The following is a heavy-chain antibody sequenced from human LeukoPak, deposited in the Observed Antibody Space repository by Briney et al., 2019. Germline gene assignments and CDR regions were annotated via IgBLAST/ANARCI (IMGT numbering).Heavy chain of an antibody. CDR2: IYHSGST. V-gene: IGHV4-38-2*02. D-gene: IGHD2-2*01. CDR3: ARLFARYCSSTSCSGAEYFQH. CDR1: GYSISSGYY. Sequence: SETLSLTCTVSGYSISSGYYWGWIRQPPGKGLEWIGSIYHSGSTYYNPSLKSRVTISVDTSKNQFSLKLSSVTAADTAVYCCARLFARYCSSTSCSGAEYFQHWGQGTLVTVSS. J-gene: IGHJ1*01.